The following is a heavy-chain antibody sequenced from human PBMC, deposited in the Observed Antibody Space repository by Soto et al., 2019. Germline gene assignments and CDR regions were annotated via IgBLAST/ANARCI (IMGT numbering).Heavy chain of an antibody. D-gene: IGHD5-12*01. V-gene: IGHV3-23*01. J-gene: IGHJ5*02. CDR1: GFTFSTYA. Sequence: GGSLRLSCAASGFTFSTYAMSWVRQAPGKGLEWVSAISGSGSNTYYADSVKGRFTISRDDSKSTLYLQMNSLGVEDTAVYYCARGPYRNTYNWFDSWGQGTLVTVSS. CDR3: ARGPYRNTYNWFDS. CDR2: ISGSGSNT.